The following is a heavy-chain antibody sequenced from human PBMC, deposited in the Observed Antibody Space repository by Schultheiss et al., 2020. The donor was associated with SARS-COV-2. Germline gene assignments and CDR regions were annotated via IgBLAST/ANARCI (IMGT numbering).Heavy chain of an antibody. D-gene: IGHD5-18*01. CDR3: AKDWSPTAMVTWYLDQ. V-gene: IGHV3-30*02. CDR2: IWYDGSNK. CDR1: GFTFSSYA. J-gene: IGHJ4*02. Sequence: GGSLRLSCAASGFTFSSYAMSWVRQAPGKGLEWVAVIWYDGSNKYYADSVKGRFTISRDNSKNTLYLQMNSLRAEDTAVYYCAKDWSPTAMVTWYLDQWGQGTLVTVSS.